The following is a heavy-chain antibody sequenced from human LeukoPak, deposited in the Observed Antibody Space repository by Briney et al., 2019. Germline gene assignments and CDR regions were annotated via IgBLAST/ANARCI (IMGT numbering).Heavy chain of an antibody. CDR2: IWYDGSNK. CDR3: AKESDFWKTFDY. J-gene: IGHJ4*02. D-gene: IGHD3-3*01. Sequence: PGRSLRLSCAASGFTFSSYGMHWVRQAPGKGLEWAAVIWYDGSNKYYADSVKGRFTISRDNSKNTLYLQMNSLRAEDTAVYYCAKESDFWKTFDYWGQGTLVTVSS. V-gene: IGHV3-33*06. CDR1: GFTFSSYG.